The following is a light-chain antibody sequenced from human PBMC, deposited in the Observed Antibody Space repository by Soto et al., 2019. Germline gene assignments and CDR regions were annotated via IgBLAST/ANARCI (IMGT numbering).Light chain of an antibody. Sequence: EIVLTQSPGTLSLSLGERVALSCRASQSVGAFLAWYQQKPGQAPRLLIYDASNRATGIPAKFSGSGSGTDFTLTISSLEPEDFAVYYCQQRYTWPLTFGGGTKLEIK. CDR1: QSVGAF. CDR2: DAS. J-gene: IGKJ4*01. V-gene: IGKV3-11*01. CDR3: QQRYTWPLT.